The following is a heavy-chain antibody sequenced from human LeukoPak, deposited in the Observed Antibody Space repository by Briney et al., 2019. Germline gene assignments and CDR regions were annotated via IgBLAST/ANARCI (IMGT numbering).Heavy chain of an antibody. CDR2: TNHSGST. D-gene: IGHD1-14*01. CDR1: GGSFSGYY. V-gene: IGHV4-34*01. CDR3: ARGPLLGTFYYYYYYGMDV. J-gene: IGHJ6*02. Sequence: SETLSLTCAVYGGSFSGYYWSWIRQPPGKGLEWIGETNHSGSTNYNPSLKSRVTISVDTSKNQFSLKLSSVTAADTAVYYCARGPLLGTFYYYYYYGMDVWGQGTTVTVSS.